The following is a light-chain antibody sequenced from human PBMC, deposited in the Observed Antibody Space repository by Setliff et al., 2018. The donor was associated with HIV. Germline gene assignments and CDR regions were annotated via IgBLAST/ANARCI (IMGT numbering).Light chain of an antibody. V-gene: IGLV2-14*03. CDR3: SSYSSNSTPYV. Sequence: QSVLTQPASVPGSPGQSVTISCTGTSSDIGSYYYVSWYQQHPGKAPKLVIYDVSNRPSGVSDRFSGSRSGNTASLTISGLQAEDEADYYCSSYSSNSTPYVFGSGTKVTVL. J-gene: IGLJ1*01. CDR2: DVS. CDR1: SSDIGSYYY.